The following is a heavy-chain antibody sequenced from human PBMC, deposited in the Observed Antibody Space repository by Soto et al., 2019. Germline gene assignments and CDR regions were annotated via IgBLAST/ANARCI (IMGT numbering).Heavy chain of an antibody. Sequence: ASVKVSCTASGYTFTGYYMHWVRQAPGQGLEWMGWINPNSGGTNYAQKFQGWVTMTRDTSISTAYMELSRLRSDDTAVYYCARGLSSGWYVSVDYWGQGTLVTVSS. V-gene: IGHV1-2*04. CDR3: ARGLSSGWYVSVDY. D-gene: IGHD6-19*01. CDR2: INPNSGGT. J-gene: IGHJ4*02. CDR1: GYTFTGYY.